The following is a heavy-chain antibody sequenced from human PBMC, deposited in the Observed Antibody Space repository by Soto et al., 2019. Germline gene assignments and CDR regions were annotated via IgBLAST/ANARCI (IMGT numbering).Heavy chain of an antibody. J-gene: IGHJ6*02. CDR3: ARWPDGYYYYGMDV. V-gene: IGHV1-8*01. Sequence: QVQLVQSGAEVKKPGASVKVSCKASGYTFTSYDINWVRQATGQGLEWMGWMNPNSGNTGYAQKFQGRVTMTRNTSISTAYMELSSLRSEDTAEYYCARWPDGYYYYGMDVWGQGTTVTVSS. CDR2: MNPNSGNT. CDR1: GYTFTSYD.